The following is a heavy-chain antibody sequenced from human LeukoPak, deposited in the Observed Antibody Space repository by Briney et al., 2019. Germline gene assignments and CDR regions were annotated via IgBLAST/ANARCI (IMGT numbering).Heavy chain of an antibody. CDR2: INHSGST. Sequence: PSETLSLTCAVYGGSFSGYYWSWIRQPPGKGLEWIGEINHSGSTNYNPSLKSRVTISVDTSKNQFSLKLSSVTAADTAVYYCARARRRYYDSSGYYLNYFDYWGQGTLVTVSS. CDR3: ARARRRYYDSSGYYLNYFDY. D-gene: IGHD3-22*01. J-gene: IGHJ4*02. V-gene: IGHV4-34*01. CDR1: GGSFSGYY.